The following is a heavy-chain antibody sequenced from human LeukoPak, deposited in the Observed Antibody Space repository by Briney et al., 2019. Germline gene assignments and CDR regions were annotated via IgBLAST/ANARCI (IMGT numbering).Heavy chain of an antibody. J-gene: IGHJ4*02. CDR3: ARVPPGWRYSWADY. Sequence: GGSLRLSCTASGFTFSSYEMNWVRQAPGKGLEWVSYISTSGSTIYYADSVKGRFTISRDNAKNSLYLQMNSLRADDTAVYYCARVPPGWRYSWADYWGQVTLVSVSS. D-gene: IGHD5-12*01. CDR2: ISTSGSTI. CDR1: GFTFSSYE. V-gene: IGHV3-48*03.